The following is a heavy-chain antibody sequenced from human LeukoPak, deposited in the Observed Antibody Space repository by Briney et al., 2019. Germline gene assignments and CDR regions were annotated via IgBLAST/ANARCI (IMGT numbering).Heavy chain of an antibody. V-gene: IGHV4-59*01. D-gene: IGHD2-2*01. CDR3: ARDQLVVVPAGAFDI. Sequence: SETLSLTCTVSGGSISSYYWSWIRQPPGKGLEWIGYIYYSGSTNYNPSLKSRVTISVDTSKNQFSLKLSSVTAADTAVYYCARDQLVVVPAGAFDIWGQGTMVTVSS. CDR2: IYYSGST. J-gene: IGHJ3*02. CDR1: GGSISSYY.